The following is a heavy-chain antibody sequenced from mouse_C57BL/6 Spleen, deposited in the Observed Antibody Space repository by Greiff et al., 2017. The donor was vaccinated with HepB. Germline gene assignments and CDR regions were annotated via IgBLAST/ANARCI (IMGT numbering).Heavy chain of an antibody. CDR2: ISYDGSN. D-gene: IGHD1-1*01. Sequence: EVQLQQSGPGLVKPSQSLSLTCSVTGYSITSGYYWNWIRQFPGNKLEWMGYISYDGSNNYNPSLKNRISITRDTSKNQFFLKLNSVTTEDTATYYCAREGGYYGSSSYFDYWGQGTTLTVSS. V-gene: IGHV3-6*01. CDR3: AREGGYYGSSSYFDY. CDR1: GYSITSGYY. J-gene: IGHJ2*01.